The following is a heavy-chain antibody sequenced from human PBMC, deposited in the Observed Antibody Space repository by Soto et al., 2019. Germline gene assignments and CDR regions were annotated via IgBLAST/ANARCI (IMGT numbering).Heavy chain of an antibody. J-gene: IGHJ4*02. V-gene: IGHV4-30-4*01. CDR1: GGSISSADYY. D-gene: IGHD1-26*01. CDR3: ARGSSGDKVDY. Sequence: QVQLQEPGPRLVEPSQTLSLTCTVSGGSISSADYYWSWIRQPPGTGLEWIGHIYNTGSTYSNPSLQSRVTLSVAMSKTQFSLKLSSVTAADTAVYYCARGSSGDKVDYWGQGTLVTVSS. CDR2: IYNTGST.